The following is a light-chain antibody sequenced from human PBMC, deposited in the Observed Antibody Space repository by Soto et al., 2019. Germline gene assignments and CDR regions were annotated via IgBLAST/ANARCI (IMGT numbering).Light chain of an antibody. V-gene: IGKV1-5*01. Sequence: EIQRTESPSTLSGSVGDRVTITCRASQTISSWLAWYQKKPGKDPKIFIFEASRLQSGVPSRFSGSGSGTDFNLTITSLQTEDFATYDCQQTYITIWTVGQGTKVEI. CDR1: QTISSW. J-gene: IGKJ1*01. CDR3: QQTYITIWT. CDR2: EAS.